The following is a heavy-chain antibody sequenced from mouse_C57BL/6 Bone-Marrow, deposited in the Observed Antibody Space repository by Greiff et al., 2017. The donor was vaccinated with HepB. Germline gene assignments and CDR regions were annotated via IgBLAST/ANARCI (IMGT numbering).Heavy chain of an antibody. CDR3: ARHDYDVTWFAY. V-gene: IGHV5-6*02. CDR2: ISSGGSYT. J-gene: IGHJ3*01. D-gene: IGHD2-4*01. Sequence: VKLVESGGDLVKPGGSLKLSCAASGFTFSSYGMSWVLQTQDKRLEWVATISSGGSYTYYPDSVKGRFTISRDNAKNTLYLQMSSLKSEDTAMYYCARHDYDVTWFAYWGQGTLVTVSA. CDR1: GFTFSSYG.